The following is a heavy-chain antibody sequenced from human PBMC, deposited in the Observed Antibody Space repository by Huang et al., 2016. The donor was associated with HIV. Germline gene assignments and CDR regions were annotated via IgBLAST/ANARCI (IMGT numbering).Heavy chain of an antibody. Sequence: QVQLQQWGAGLLKPSETLSLTCAVYGGSFSDSFWSWILQPPGKGLEWIGEIKQSGSTNYNQSLKSRVTISVDTSKNQFSLKLSSVTAADTTVYYCASSRWILGPYFDCWGQGTLVTVSS. CDR3: ASSRWILGPYFDC. V-gene: IGHV4-34*01. D-gene: IGHD5-18*01. CDR2: IKQSGST. CDR1: GGSFSDSF. J-gene: IGHJ4*02.